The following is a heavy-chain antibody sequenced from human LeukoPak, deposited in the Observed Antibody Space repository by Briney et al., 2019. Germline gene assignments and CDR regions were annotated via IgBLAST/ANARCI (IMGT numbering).Heavy chain of an antibody. CDR3: ARARYDILTGYSDDAFDI. D-gene: IGHD3-9*01. J-gene: IGHJ3*02. Sequence: SETLSLTCTVSGGSISSYYWSWIRQAAGKGLEWIGRIYTSGSTNYNPSLKSRVTMSVDTSKNQFSLKLSSVTAADTAVYYCARARYDILTGYSDDAFDIWGQGTMVTVSS. CDR2: IYTSGST. CDR1: GGSISSYY. V-gene: IGHV4-4*07.